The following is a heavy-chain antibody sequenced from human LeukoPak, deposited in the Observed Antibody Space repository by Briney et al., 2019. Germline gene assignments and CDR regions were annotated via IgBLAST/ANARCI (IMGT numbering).Heavy chain of an antibody. CDR1: GYSFTSSW. D-gene: IGHD3-10*01. V-gene: IGHV5-51*01. Sequence: GESLKISCQASGYSFTSSWIGWARQMPGKGLEWMAIINPGDSDTRYSLSFQGQVTISADKSISTVYLQWGSLKASDTAMYYCARQPGAGWFDPWGQGTPVTVYS. J-gene: IGHJ5*02. CDR3: ARQPGAGWFDP. CDR2: INPGDSDT.